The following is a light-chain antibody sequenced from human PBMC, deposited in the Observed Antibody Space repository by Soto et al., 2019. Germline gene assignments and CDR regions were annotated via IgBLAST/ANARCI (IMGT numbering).Light chain of an antibody. Sequence: DIQMTQSPSTLSASVGDRVTITCRASQSISSWLAWYQQKPGKATKLLIYKASTLESGVPSKFSGSGSGTEFSLTISRLQPEDFATYYCQQYNAYPWTFGQGTKVDVK. CDR3: QQYNAYPWT. CDR1: QSISSW. CDR2: KAS. J-gene: IGKJ1*01. V-gene: IGKV1-5*03.